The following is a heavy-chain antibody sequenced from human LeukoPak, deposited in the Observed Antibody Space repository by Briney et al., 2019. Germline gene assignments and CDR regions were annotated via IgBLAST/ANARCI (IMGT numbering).Heavy chain of an antibody. V-gene: IGHV3-33*06. CDR1: GFTFSSYG. CDR3: AKDPSGRWSGSYVDY. J-gene: IGHJ4*02. D-gene: IGHD1-26*01. CDR2: IWYDGSNK. Sequence: PGRSLRLSCAASGFTFSSYGTHWVRQAPGKGLEWVAVIWYDGSNKYYADSVKGRFTISRDNSKNTLYLQMNSLRAEDTAVYYCAKDPSGRWSGSYVDYWGQRTLVTVSS.